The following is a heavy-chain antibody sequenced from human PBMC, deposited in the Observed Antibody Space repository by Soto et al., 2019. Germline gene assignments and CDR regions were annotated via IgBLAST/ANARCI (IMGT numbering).Heavy chain of an antibody. D-gene: IGHD1-26*01. CDR3: AREVLGSRGACYFGY. Sequence: GGSLRLSCVGSGFTFSSNWMTWVRQAPGKGLEWVANIRQDGSEINYVDSVKGRFTISRDNTKNSLYLQMNSLRAEDTAIYYCAREVLGSRGACYFGYWGQGTLVTVSS. J-gene: IGHJ4*02. CDR1: GFTFSSNW. V-gene: IGHV3-7*04. CDR2: IRQDGSEI.